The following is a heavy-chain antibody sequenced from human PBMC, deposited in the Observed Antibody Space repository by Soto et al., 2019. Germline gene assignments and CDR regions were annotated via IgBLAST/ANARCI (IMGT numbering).Heavy chain of an antibody. J-gene: IGHJ3*02. CDR1: GGPFRDYY. CDR3: ARDGGSGAFLDS. CDR2: INHRGRI. Sequence: PSVTLSLPYAVYGGPFRDYYWRRIRQSPGKGLEWIGEINHRGRINYNPSLKSRVTISVDTSKNQFSLKLSSVSAADTAVYYCARDGGSGAFLDSWGQGTMVTVSS. D-gene: IGHD2-15*01. V-gene: IGHV4-34*01.